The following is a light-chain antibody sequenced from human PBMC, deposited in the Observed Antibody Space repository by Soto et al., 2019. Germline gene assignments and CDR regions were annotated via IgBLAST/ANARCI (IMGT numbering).Light chain of an antibody. V-gene: IGLV2-14*01. Sequence: QSALTQPASVSGSPGQSITISCTGTSSDVGGYNYVSWYQQHPGKAPKLIIYEVTNRPSGVSHRFSGSKSDNTASLTISGLQAEDEADYYCSSHTTTSPWVFGGGTKLTVL. CDR1: SSDVGGYNY. J-gene: IGLJ3*02. CDR3: SSHTTTSPWV. CDR2: EVT.